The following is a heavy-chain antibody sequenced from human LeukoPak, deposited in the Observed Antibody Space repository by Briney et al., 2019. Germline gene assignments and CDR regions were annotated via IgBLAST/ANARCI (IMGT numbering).Heavy chain of an antibody. Sequence: GASVKVSCKASGYTFTSFDINWVRQATGQGLEWLGWMTPNSGQTGYAQKLQGRVTLTRDTSTSTAYMELSSLTSEDTAVYYCARNEYATGWFDHWGQGTVVTVSS. CDR1: GYTFTSFD. D-gene: IGHD2-2*01. V-gene: IGHV1-8*01. CDR2: MTPNSGQT. CDR3: ARNEYATGWFDH. J-gene: IGHJ5*02.